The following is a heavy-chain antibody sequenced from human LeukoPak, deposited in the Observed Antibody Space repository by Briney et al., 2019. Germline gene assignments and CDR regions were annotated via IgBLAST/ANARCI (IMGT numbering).Heavy chain of an antibody. CDR1: GFTFSSYA. V-gene: IGHV3-30-3*01. J-gene: IGHJ3*02. CDR2: ISYDGSNK. Sequence: GGSLRLSYAASGFTFSSYAMHWVRQAPGKGLEWVAVISYDGSNKYYADSVKGRFTISRDNSKNTLYLQMNSLRTEDTAVYYCARDQFNDFWRGAFDIWGQGTMVTVSS. D-gene: IGHD3-3*01. CDR3: ARDQFNDFWRGAFDI.